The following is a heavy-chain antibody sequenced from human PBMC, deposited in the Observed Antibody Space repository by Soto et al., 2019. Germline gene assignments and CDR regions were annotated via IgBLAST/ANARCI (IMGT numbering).Heavy chain of an antibody. CDR1: GFTFSCCA. Sequence: QVLESGGGLVQPGGSLRLSCTASGFTFSCCAMSWVRQAPGKGLEWVSTIHGDGDYTHDTDSVKGRFTISRDNSRNTLYLQMSSLRADDTAVYYCVKNRGAGDYWHWSCAVWGRGTLVTVSS. D-gene: IGHD7-27*01. CDR3: VKNRGAGDYWHWSCAV. V-gene: IGHV3-23*01. J-gene: IGHJ2*01. CDR2: IHGDGDYT.